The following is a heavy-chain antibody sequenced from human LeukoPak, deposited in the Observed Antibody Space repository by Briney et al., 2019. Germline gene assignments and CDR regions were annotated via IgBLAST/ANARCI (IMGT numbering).Heavy chain of an antibody. V-gene: IGHV4-34*01. CDR3: ARSIAAAAVGGAGYDP. CDR1: GGSFSGYY. Sequence: SETLSLTCAVYGGSFSGYYWSWIRQPPGKGLEWIGEINHSGGTNYNPSLKSRVTISVDTSKNQFSLKLSSVTAADTAVYYCARSIAAAAVGGAGYDPWGQGTLVTVSS. J-gene: IGHJ5*02. CDR2: INHSGGT. D-gene: IGHD6-13*01.